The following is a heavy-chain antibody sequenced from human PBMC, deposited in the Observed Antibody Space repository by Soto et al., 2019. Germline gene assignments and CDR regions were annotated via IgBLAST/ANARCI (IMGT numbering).Heavy chain of an antibody. CDR2: ISVSDPGT. V-gene: IGHV3-23*01. Sequence: EVQLLESGGGLVQPGGSLRLSCAASGFTFGSHDMSWVRQAPGKVVEWVSSISVSDPGTYYADSVKGRFTLSRDISKNTLFLQMDSLRAEDTALYFCTKGTWLEIWGQGTMVTVSP. D-gene: IGHD6-19*01. CDR3: TKGTWLEI. J-gene: IGHJ3*02. CDR1: GFTFGSHD.